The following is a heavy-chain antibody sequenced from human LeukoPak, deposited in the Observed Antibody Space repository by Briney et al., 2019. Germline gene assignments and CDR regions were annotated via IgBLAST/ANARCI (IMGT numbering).Heavy chain of an antibody. CDR2: ISYDGSNK. CDR3: ARDTYVGAEAGTRKNVRFDY. D-gene: IGHD6-19*01. CDR1: GFTFSSYA. Sequence: GGSLRLSCAASGFTFSSYAMPWVRQAPGKGLEWVAVISYDGSNKYYEDSVKGRFTISRDNSKNTLYLQMNSLRAEDTAVYYCARDTYVGAEAGTRKNVRFDYWGQGTLVTVSS. J-gene: IGHJ4*02. V-gene: IGHV3-30-3*01.